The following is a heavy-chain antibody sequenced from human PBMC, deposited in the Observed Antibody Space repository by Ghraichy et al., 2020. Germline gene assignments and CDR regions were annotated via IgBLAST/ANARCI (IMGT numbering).Heavy chain of an antibody. V-gene: IGHV6-1*01. J-gene: IGHJ6*02. Sequence: SQTLSLTCAISGDSVSSNSAAWNCIRPSPSRGLEWLGRTYYRSKWYNDYAVSVKSRITINPDTSKNQFSLQLNSVTPEDTAVYYCAKEDHSSGWLGYYYYYGMDVWGQGTTVTVSS. D-gene: IGHD6-19*01. CDR2: TYYRSKWYN. CDR3: AKEDHSSGWLGYYYYYGMDV. CDR1: GDSVSSNSAA.